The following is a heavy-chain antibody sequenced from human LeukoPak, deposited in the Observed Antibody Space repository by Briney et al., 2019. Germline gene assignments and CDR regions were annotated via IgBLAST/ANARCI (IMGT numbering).Heavy chain of an antibody. CDR1: GFTFNYYA. Sequence: PGGSLRLSCAASGFTFNYYAMSWVRQAPGKGLEWVSAVSGSGGSTYYADSVKGRFTISRDNSKNTLYLQMSSLRAEDTAVYYCARTTAMVRGEYYFDNWGQGTLVTVSS. V-gene: IGHV3-23*01. J-gene: IGHJ4*02. D-gene: IGHD3-10*01. CDR2: VSGSGGST. CDR3: ARTTAMVRGEYYFDN.